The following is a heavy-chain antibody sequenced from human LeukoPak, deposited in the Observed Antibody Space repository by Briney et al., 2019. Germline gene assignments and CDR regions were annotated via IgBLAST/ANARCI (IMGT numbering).Heavy chain of an antibody. D-gene: IGHD6-19*01. CDR1: GGSFSDYY. CDR3: ARDRSTGYSSGGTIDY. J-gene: IGHJ4*02. V-gene: IGHV4-34*01. Sequence: PSETLSLTCAVYGGSFSDYYWSWIRQPPGKGLEWIGYIYYSGSTYYNPSLKSRVTISVDTSKNQFSLKLSSVTAADTAVYYCARDRSTGYSSGGTIDYWGQGTLVTVSS. CDR2: IYYSGST.